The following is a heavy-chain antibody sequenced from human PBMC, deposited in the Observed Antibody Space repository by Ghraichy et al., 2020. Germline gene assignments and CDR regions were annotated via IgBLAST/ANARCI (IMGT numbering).Heavy chain of an antibody. CDR1: GYTFIGYY. V-gene: IGHV1-2*06. CDR2: INPNSGGT. CDR3: ARDPGKYCSGGSC. Sequence: SVKVSCKASGYTFIGYYIHWMRQAPGQGLEWMGRINPNSGGTNSAQKFQGRVTMTRDTSISTAYMELSRLISDDTAVYYCARDPGKYCSGGSCWGQGTLVTVSS. J-gene: IGHJ4*02. D-gene: IGHD2-15*01.